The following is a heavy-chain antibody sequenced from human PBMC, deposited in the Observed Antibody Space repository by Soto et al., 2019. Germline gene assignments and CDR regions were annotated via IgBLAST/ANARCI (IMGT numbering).Heavy chain of an antibody. V-gene: IGHV1-69*01. D-gene: IGHD5-12*01. CDR3: ARENGVAVATILYYFDY. Sequence: QVHLVQSGAEVKKAGSSVKVSFKAPGGTFKNNGISWVRQAPGQGLEWMGGIIPVFGTTNYAQQFQGRLTITAEDFTSTVYMEMSRLRYEDTAVYYCARENGVAVATILYYFDYWGPGTLVTVSS. CDR2: IIPVFGTT. J-gene: IGHJ4*02. CDR1: GGTFKNNG.